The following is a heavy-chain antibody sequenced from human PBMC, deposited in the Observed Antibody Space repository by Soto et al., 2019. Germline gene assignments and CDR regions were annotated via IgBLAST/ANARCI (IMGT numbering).Heavy chain of an antibody. CDR1: GGSITTYY. CDR3: ARGLGGARNWFDP. V-gene: IGHV4-59*01. D-gene: IGHD3-10*01. J-gene: IGHJ5*02. Sequence: PSDTLSLTFSVSGGSITTYYCSWSRQPPGKGLEWIGYIYYSGSTAYNPSLKSRVTISIDTSKNQFSLKLSSVTAADTAVYYCARGLGGARNWFDPWGRGTLVTVS. CDR2: IYYSGST.